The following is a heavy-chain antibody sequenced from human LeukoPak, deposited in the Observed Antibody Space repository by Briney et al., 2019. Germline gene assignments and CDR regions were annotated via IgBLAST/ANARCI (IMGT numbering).Heavy chain of an antibody. D-gene: IGHD3-3*01. CDR3: ARDSIPSYYDFWSGYPGLNWFDP. CDR2: IRYDGSNK. V-gene: IGHV3-30*02. Sequence: GGPLRLSCAASGFTFSSYVMHWVRQAPGKGLEWVAFIRYDGSNKYYADSVKGRFTISRDNAKNSLYLQMNSLRAEDTAVYYCARDSIPSYYDFWSGYPGLNWFDPWGQGTLVTVSS. CDR1: GFTFSSYV. J-gene: IGHJ5*02.